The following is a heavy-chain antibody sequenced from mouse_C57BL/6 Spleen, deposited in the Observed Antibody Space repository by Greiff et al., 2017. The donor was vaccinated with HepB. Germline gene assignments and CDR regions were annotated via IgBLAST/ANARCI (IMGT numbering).Heavy chain of an antibody. CDR2: IYPGSGST. J-gene: IGHJ4*01. V-gene: IGHV1-55*01. Sequence: QVQLQQSGAELVKPGASVKMSCKASGYTFTSYWITWVKQRPGQGLEWIGDIYPGSGSTNYNEKFKSKATLTVDTSSSTAYMQLSSLTSEDSAVYYCARGLFYYGSSYAMDYWGQGTSVTVSS. CDR1: GYTFTSYW. D-gene: IGHD1-1*01. CDR3: ARGLFYYGSSYAMDY.